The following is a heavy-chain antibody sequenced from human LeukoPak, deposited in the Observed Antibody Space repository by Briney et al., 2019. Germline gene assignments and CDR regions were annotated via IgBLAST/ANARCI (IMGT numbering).Heavy chain of an antibody. D-gene: IGHD4-17*01. Sequence: ASVKVSCKVSGYTVTELSMHWVRQAPGKGLEWMGWINPNSGGTNYAQKFQGRVTMTRDTSISTAYMELSRLRSDDTAVYYCARGRWDYGDTNDYWGQGTLVTVSS. CDR3: ARGRWDYGDTNDY. CDR2: INPNSGGT. V-gene: IGHV1-2*02. CDR1: GYTVTELS. J-gene: IGHJ4*02.